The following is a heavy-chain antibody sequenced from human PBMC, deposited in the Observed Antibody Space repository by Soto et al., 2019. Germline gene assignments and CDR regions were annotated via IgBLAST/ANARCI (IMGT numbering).Heavy chain of an antibody. D-gene: IGHD2-2*01. V-gene: IGHV3-21*01. CDR1: GFTFSSYS. CDR2: ISSSSSYI. CDR3: ARVLGYCSSTSCYAGYDY. Sequence: GGSLRLSCAASGFTFSSYSMNWVRQAPGKGLEWVSSISSSSSYIYYADSVKGRFTISRDNAKNSLYLQMNSLRAEDTAVYYCARVLGYCSSTSCYAGYDYWGQGTLVTVSS. J-gene: IGHJ4*02.